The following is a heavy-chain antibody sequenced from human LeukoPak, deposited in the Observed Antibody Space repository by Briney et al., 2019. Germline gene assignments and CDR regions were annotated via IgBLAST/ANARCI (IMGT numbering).Heavy chain of an antibody. CDR3: ARGRGYSYDEDY. CDR1: GFTFSSYE. CDR2: ISSSGSTI. V-gene: IGHV3-48*03. J-gene: IGHJ4*02. D-gene: IGHD5-18*01. Sequence: GGSLRLSCAASGFTFSSYEMNWVRQAPGKGLEWVSYISSSGSTIYYADSVKGRFAISRDNAKNSLYLQMNSLRAEDTAVYYCARGRGYSYDEDYWGQGTLVTVSS.